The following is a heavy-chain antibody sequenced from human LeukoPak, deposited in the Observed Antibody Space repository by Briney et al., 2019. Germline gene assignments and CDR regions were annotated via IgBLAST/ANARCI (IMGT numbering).Heavy chain of an antibody. CDR2: ISYDGSNQ. Sequence: PGGSLRLSCAASGFTFSSYGMHWVRQAPGKGLEWVAVISYDGSNQYYADSVKGRFTISRDNSKNTLYLQMNSLRAEDTAVYYCAKEPHYDILTGSGGVDYWGQGTLVTVSS. V-gene: IGHV3-30*18. CDR1: GFTFSSYG. D-gene: IGHD3-9*01. J-gene: IGHJ4*02. CDR3: AKEPHYDILTGSGGVDY.